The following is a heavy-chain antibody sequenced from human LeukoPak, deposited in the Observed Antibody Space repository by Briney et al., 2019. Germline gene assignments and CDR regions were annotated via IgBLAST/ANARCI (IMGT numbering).Heavy chain of an antibody. V-gene: IGHV4-30-2*01. CDR1: GVSISSGGYS. J-gene: IGHJ4*02. CDR3: ASYDSSGYYFDY. D-gene: IGHD3-22*01. Sequence: SQTLSLTCAVSGVSISSGGYSWSWIRQPPGKGLEWIGYIYHSGSTYYNPSLKSRVTISVDRSKNQFSLKLSSVTAADTAVYYCASYDSSGYYFDYWGQGTLVTVSS. CDR2: IYHSGST.